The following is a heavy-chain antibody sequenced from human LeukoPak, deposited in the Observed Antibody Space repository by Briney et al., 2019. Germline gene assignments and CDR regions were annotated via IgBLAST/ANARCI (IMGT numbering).Heavy chain of an antibody. CDR1: GGSISSGDYY. V-gene: IGHV4-30-4*01. Sequence: SETLSLTCTVSGGSISSGDYYWSRIRQPPGKGLEWIGYFYYSGSTYHNPSLKSRVTISVDTSKNQFSLKLSSVTAADTAVYYCARPYYYDSRIDPWGQGTLVTVSS. CDR2: FYYSGST. D-gene: IGHD3-22*01. J-gene: IGHJ5*02. CDR3: ARPYYYDSRIDP.